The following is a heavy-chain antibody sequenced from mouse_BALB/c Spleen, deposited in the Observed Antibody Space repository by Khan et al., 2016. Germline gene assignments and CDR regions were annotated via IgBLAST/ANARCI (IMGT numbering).Heavy chain of an antibody. CDR3: AREGTVPLMDY. J-gene: IGHJ4*01. D-gene: IGHD1-1*01. CDR2: IAPGSGST. V-gene: IGHV1S41*01. CDR1: GYTFTSYW. Sequence: DLVKPGASVKLSCKASGYTFTSYWINWIKQRPGQGLEWIGRIAPGSGSTYYNEMFKGKATLTVDTSSSTAYIHLSSLSSEDSAVYFCAREGTVPLMDYWGQGPSVTVSS.